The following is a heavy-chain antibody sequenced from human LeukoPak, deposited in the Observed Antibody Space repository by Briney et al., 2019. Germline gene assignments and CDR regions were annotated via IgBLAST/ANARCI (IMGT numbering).Heavy chain of an antibody. CDR2: IYYSGSI. CDR3: ARSRGYSYGTTFLDY. D-gene: IGHD5-18*01. CDR1: GGSISTYY. V-gene: IGHV4-59*08. Sequence: SETLSLTCTVSGGSISTYYWSWIRQPPGKGLEWIGYIYYSGSINYNPSLKSRVTISVDTSKNQFSLKLSSVTAADTAVYYCARSRGYSYGTTFLDYWGQGTLVTVSS. J-gene: IGHJ4*02.